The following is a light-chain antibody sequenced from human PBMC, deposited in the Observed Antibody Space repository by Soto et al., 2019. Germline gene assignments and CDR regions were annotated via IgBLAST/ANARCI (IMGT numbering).Light chain of an antibody. J-gene: IGKJ1*01. CDR1: QSVSSY. V-gene: IGKV3-11*01. CDR3: QQRSNWPWT. CDR2: DAS. Sequence: VLTQSPATLSLSPGERATLSCRASQSVSSYLAWYQQKPGQAPRLLIYDASNRATGIPARFSGSGSGTDFTLTISSLGPEDFAVYYCQQRSNWPWTFGQGTKV.